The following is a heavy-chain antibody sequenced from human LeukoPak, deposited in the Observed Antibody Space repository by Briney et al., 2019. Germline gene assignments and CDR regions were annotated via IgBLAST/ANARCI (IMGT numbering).Heavy chain of an antibody. Sequence: AETLSLTCSVSGGFPSTSRYHWGWIRRPPGKGLEWVERICYSGSTNYNPSLKSRVTIPVDMSKSQFSLKLSSVTAADTAVYYCARQSGNGYSGYDFQAFDIWGQGTMVTVSS. CDR2: ICYSGST. CDR3: ARQSGNGYSGYDFQAFDI. J-gene: IGHJ3*02. CDR1: GGFPSTSRYH. D-gene: IGHD5-12*01. V-gene: IGHV4-39*01.